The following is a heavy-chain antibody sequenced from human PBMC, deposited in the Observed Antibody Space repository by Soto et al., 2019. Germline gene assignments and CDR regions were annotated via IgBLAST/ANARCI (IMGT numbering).Heavy chain of an antibody. J-gene: IGHJ4*02. CDR1: GGSFSGYY. Sequence: SETLSLTCAVYGGSFSGYYWSWIRQPPGKGLEWIGEINHSGSTNYNPSLESRVTISVDTSKNQFSLKLSSVTAADTAVYYCARERGAARRNRYYFAYWGQGTLVTVSS. CDR3: ARERGAARRNRYYFAY. CDR2: INHSGST. V-gene: IGHV4-34*01. D-gene: IGHD6-6*01.